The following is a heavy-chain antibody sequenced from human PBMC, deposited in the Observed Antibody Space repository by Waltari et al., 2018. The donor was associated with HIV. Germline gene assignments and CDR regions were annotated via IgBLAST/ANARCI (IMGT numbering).Heavy chain of an antibody. V-gene: IGHV4-34*01. CDR1: GGSFRDYY. Sequence: QVQLQQWGAGLLKPSETLSLPCAVYGGSFRDYYWTWIRQPPGKGLEWIGEINHSGNTNYKPPLKSRVTISVDTSKNQFSLKLSSVTAADTAVYYCARRGFRFCSSTTCLDYWGQGTLVTVSS. CDR2: INHSGNT. D-gene: IGHD2-2*01. J-gene: IGHJ4*02. CDR3: ARRGFRFCSSTTCLDY.